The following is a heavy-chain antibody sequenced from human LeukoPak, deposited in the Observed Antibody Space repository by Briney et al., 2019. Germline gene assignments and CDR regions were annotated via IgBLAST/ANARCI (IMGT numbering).Heavy chain of an antibody. J-gene: IGHJ4*02. CDR1: GYTFTGYY. D-gene: IGHD2-2*01. CDR2: INPNSGGT. Sequence: ASVKVSCKASGYTFTGYYMHWVRQAPGQGLEWMGWINPNSGGTNYAQKFQGSVTMTTDTSISTAYMELSRLRSDDTAVYYCARDPGGGIVVVPAALGFDYWGQGTPVTVSS. V-gene: IGHV1-2*02. CDR3: ARDPGGGIVVVPAALGFDY.